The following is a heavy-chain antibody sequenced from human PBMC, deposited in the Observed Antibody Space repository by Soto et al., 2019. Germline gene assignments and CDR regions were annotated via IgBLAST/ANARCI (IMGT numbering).Heavy chain of an antibody. D-gene: IGHD3-10*01. V-gene: IGHV4-59*01. CDR2: IHYSGST. Sequence: SETLSLTCTVSGGSISSYYWNWIRQPPGKGLEWIGYIHYSGSTNYNPSLKSRVTISVDTSNNQFSLKLSSVTAADTAVYYCATGRFSAMIRGVIMFDPWGQGTLVTVSS. J-gene: IGHJ5*02. CDR1: GGSISSYY. CDR3: ATGRFSAMIRGVIMFDP.